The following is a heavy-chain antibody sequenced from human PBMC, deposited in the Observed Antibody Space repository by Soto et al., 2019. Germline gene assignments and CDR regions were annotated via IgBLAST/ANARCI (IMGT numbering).Heavy chain of an antibody. V-gene: IGHV2-5*02. Sequence: QIPLKESGPTLVQPTQTLTLTCIFSGFSFSADGVGVGWIRQPPGKALEWLALLYWDDDTRYSPSLKSRLTITKDTSKNQVVLTMTNMDPVDTATYYCAHAYGGTSWPNDAFDVWGQGTVVTVSS. D-gene: IGHD2-2*01. CDR3: AHAYGGTSWPNDAFDV. CDR1: GFSFSADGVG. CDR2: LYWDDDT. J-gene: IGHJ3*01.